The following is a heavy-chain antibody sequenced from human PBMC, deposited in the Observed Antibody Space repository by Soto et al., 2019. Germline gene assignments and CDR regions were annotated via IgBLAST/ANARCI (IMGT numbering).Heavy chain of an antibody. V-gene: IGHV1-2*02. Sequence: ASVKVSCKASGYTFTVYYMHWVRQAPGQGLEWMGWINPKSGGTMYPQKFQGRVTMTWDTSISTAYMALTRLRSDDTAVYYCARDLAKGGGSAGFDYWGRLTLVTVSS. CDR3: ARDLAKGGGSAGFDY. CDR1: GYTFTVYY. D-gene: IGHD1-26*01. J-gene: IGHJ4*02. CDR2: INPKSGGT.